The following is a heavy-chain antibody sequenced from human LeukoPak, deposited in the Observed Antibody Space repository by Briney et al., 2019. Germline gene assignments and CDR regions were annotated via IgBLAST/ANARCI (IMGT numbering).Heavy chain of an antibody. J-gene: IGHJ5*02. Sequence: SETLSLTCTVSGASVSSGSYYWSWVRQPPGKGLEWIGFISYRGNTNYNPSLKSRVTISVDTSKNQFSLKLSSVTAADTAVYYCARDLGHSSDQANWFDPWGQGTLVTVSS. D-gene: IGHD6-25*01. CDR2: ISYRGNT. CDR1: GASVSSGSYY. V-gene: IGHV4-61*01. CDR3: ARDLGHSSDQANWFDP.